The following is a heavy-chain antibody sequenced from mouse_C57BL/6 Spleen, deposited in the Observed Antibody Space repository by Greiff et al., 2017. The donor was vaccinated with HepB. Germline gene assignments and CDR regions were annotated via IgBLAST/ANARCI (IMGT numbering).Heavy chain of an antibody. CDR3: AIVAPYYYAIDY. CDR2: IDPSDSYT. V-gene: IGHV1-59*01. J-gene: IGHJ4*01. CDR1: GYTFTSYW. D-gene: IGHD1-1*01. Sequence: QVQLQQPGAELVRPGTSVKLSCKASGYTFTSYWMPWVKQRPGQGLEWIGVIDPSDSYTNYNQKFKGKATLAVDTYSSTAYMQLSSLTSEDSAVYYCAIVAPYYYAIDYWGQGTSVTVSS.